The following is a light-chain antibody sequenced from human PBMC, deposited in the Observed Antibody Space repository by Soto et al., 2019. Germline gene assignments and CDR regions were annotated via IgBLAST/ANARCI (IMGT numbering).Light chain of an antibody. CDR2: GAS. CDR1: QSVSSSF. Sequence: EIVLTQSPGTLSLSPGERATLSCRANQSVSSSFLAWYQQKPGQAPRLLIYGASIRATGIPDRFSGSGSGTDFTLTISRVEPEDFAVYYCQQYGSSPWTFGQGTEVEIK. V-gene: IGKV3-20*01. J-gene: IGKJ1*01. CDR3: QQYGSSPWT.